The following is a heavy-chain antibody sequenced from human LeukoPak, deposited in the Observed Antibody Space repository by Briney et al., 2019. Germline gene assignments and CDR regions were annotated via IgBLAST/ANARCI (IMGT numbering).Heavy chain of an antibody. CDR1: GFTFSSYS. CDR2: ISSSSSYI. Sequence: GRSLRLSCAASGFTFSSYSMNWVRQAPGKGLEWVSSISSSSSYIYYADSVKGRFTISRDNAKNSPYLQMNSLRAEDTAVYYCARDRSGIAAAGRDYMDVWGKGTTVTVSS. D-gene: IGHD6-13*01. V-gene: IGHV3-21*01. CDR3: ARDRSGIAAAGRDYMDV. J-gene: IGHJ6*03.